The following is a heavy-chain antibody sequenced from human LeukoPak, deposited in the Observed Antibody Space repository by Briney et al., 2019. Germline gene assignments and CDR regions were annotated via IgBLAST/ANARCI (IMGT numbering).Heavy chain of an antibody. CDR3: ARGPRNDP. J-gene: IGHJ5*02. D-gene: IGHD1-14*01. CDR1: GYPFTTYE. CDR2: VHPDTGYT. V-gene: IGHV1-8*01. Sequence: ASVKVSCKTSGYPFTTYEINWVRQAAGQGLEWMGWVHPDTGYTDYAQKFQGRVTMTSDTSISTAYMELSSLRSDDTAVYFCARGPRNDPWGQGTLVTVSS.